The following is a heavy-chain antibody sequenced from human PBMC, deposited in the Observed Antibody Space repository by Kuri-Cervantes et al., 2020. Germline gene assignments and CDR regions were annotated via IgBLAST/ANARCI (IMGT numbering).Heavy chain of an antibody. CDR2: SSSSSSTI. V-gene: IGHV3-48*01. CDR3: ARDLGLVDTAWMDV. D-gene: IGHD5-18*01. J-gene: IGHJ6*02. Sequence: GGSLRLSCAASGFTFTRYSMNWVRQGPGQGLEWVSYSSSSSSTIYYANSVKGRFTISRDNAKNPLYLQMNSLRAEDAAVYYCARDLGLVDTAWMDVWGQGTTVTVSS. CDR1: GFTFTRYS.